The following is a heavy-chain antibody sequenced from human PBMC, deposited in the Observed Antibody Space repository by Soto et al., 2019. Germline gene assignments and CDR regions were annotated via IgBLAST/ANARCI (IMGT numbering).Heavy chain of an antibody. CDR3: ARDLDSSSLYDYFDY. CDR1: GFTFSSYG. Sequence: QVQLVESGGGVVQPGRSLRLSCAASGFTFSSYGMHWVRQAPGKGLEWVAVIWYDGSNKYYADSVKGRFTISRDNSKNTLYLQMNSLRAEDTAVYYCARDLDSSSLYDYFDYWGQGTLVTVSS. D-gene: IGHD6-13*01. CDR2: IWYDGSNK. V-gene: IGHV3-33*01. J-gene: IGHJ4*02.